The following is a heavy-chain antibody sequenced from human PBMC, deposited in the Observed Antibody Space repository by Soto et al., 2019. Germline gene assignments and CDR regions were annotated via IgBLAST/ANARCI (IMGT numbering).Heavy chain of an antibody. CDR3: VRDGGVGDDDSGYSYGGQFDY. CDR1: GFIFSNYG. CDR2: ISYDGNKK. V-gene: IGHV3-30*03. Sequence: QVQLVESGGGVVQPGTSLRFSCEASGFIFSNYGMHWVRQAPGKGLEWVAVISYDGNKKEYADSVKGRFTISRDNSKNTLYLHINGLRSEEAGVYNCVRDGGVGDDDSGYSYGGQFDYWGQGTLVTVSS. J-gene: IGHJ4*02. D-gene: IGHD3-22*01.